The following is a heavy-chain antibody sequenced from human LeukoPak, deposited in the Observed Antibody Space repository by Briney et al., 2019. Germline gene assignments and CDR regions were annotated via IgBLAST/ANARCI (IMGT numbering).Heavy chain of an antibody. CDR3: ARDVAGPGSL. CDR2: TNEYGSIT. Sequence: GRSLCLSCAASGFSFRSFWMDWVRLAPGEGMVWVSCTNEYGSITNYADSVKDLYTISRDNAKNTLYLQMNSLRADDSAVYYCARDVAGPGSLWGAGARVTVSS. D-gene: IGHD3-10*01. J-gene: IGHJ4*02. V-gene: IGHV3-74*01. CDR1: GFSFRSFW.